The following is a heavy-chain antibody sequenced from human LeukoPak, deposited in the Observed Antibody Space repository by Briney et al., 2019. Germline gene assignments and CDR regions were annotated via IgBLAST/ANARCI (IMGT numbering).Heavy chain of an antibody. D-gene: IGHD6-19*01. CDR2: INHSGST. V-gene: IGHV4-34*01. J-gene: IGHJ5*02. Sequence: SETLSLTCAVYGGSFSGYYWSWIRQPPGKGLEWIGEINHSGSTNYNPSLKSRVTISVDTSKNQFSLKLSSVTAADTAVYYCASIAVAGGWFDPWGQGTLVTVSS. CDR3: ASIAVAGGWFDP. CDR1: GGSFSGYY.